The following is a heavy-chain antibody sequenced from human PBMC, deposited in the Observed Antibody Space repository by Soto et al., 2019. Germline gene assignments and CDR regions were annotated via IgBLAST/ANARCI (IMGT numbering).Heavy chain of an antibody. J-gene: IGHJ5*02. CDR3: ARDVLFTVTKYSYFDP. Sequence: GGSLRLSCAASGFTFSDYYMSWLRQAPGKGLEWVSYISTSGSTTYYADSVRGRFTISRDNAKNSLYLQMNSLRAEDTAVYYCARDVLFTVTKYSYFDPWGQGTLVTVSS. D-gene: IGHD4-4*01. V-gene: IGHV3-11*01. CDR1: GFTFSDYY. CDR2: ISTSGSTT.